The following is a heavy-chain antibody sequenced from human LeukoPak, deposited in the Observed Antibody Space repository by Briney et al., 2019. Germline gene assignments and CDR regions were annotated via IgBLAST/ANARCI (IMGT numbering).Heavy chain of an antibody. Sequence: ASVKVSCKASGYTFTSYDINWVRQATGQGLEWMGWTNPNSGNTGYAQKFQGRVTMTRNTSISTAYMELSSLRSEDTAVYYCARAMAYDSSGYYYPVRNWGQGTLVTVSS. CDR3: ARAMAYDSSGYYYPVRN. CDR2: TNPNSGNT. D-gene: IGHD3-22*01. J-gene: IGHJ4*02. CDR1: GYTFTSYD. V-gene: IGHV1-8*01.